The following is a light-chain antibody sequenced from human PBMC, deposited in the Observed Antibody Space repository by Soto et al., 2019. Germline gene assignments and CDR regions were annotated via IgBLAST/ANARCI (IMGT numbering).Light chain of an antibody. CDR3: QQSFITPWT. CDR1: QSMSDY. CDR2: AAS. Sequence: DIQMTQSPSSLSASVGDRVTIACRSSQSMSDYLNWYQQKPGEAPRLLMYAASSLQSGVPSRFSGSGSGTDFTLTISSLQPEDSATYYCQQSFITPWTFGQGTKVDIK. V-gene: IGKV1-39*01. J-gene: IGKJ1*01.